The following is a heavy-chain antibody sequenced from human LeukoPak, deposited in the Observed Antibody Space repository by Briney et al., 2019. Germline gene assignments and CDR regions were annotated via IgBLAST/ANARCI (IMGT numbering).Heavy chain of an antibody. CDR2: IWYDGSNK. V-gene: IGHV3-33*01. Sequence: GGSLRLSCAASGFTFSSYGMHWARQAPGKGLEWVAVIWYDGSNKYYADSVKGRFTISRDNSKNTLYLQMNSLRAEDTAVYYCARGKEQQLYAFDIWGQGTMVTVSS. J-gene: IGHJ3*02. D-gene: IGHD6-13*01. CDR3: ARGKEQQLYAFDI. CDR1: GFTFSSYG.